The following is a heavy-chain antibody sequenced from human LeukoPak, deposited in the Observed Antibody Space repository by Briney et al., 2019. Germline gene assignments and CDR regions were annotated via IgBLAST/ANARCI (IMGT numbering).Heavy chain of an antibody. J-gene: IGHJ4*02. CDR1: GFTFSSYW. CDR3: ARVSPNTVTTLQYFDY. D-gene: IGHD4-17*01. V-gene: IGHV3-74*01. CDR2: INSDGSST. Sequence: GGSLRLSCAASGFTFSSYWMHWVRQAPGKGLVWVSRINSDGSSTSYADSVKGRFTISRDNAKSTLYLQMNSLRAEDTAVYYCARVSPNTVTTLQYFDYWGQGTLVTVSS.